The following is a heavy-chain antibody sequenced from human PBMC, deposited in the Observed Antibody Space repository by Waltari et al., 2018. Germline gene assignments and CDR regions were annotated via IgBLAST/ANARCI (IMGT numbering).Heavy chain of an antibody. CDR3: ARDKGFYDVLPGRGWFDP. CDR1: NYSITSGYF. V-gene: IGHV4-38-2*02. J-gene: IGHJ5*02. Sequence: QVQLQESGPGLVKPSETLSLTCTVSNYSITSGYFWGWLRQSPGKGLAWMGSIYHTGTTYFNPSLKSRVTISIDTSKKQFSLRLRSVTAADTGVYFCARDKGFYDVLPGRGWFDPWGQGTLVTVSS. D-gene: IGHD3-9*01. CDR2: IYHTGTT.